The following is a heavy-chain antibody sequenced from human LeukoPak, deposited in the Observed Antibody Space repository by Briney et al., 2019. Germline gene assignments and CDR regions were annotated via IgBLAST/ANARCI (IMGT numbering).Heavy chain of an antibody. CDR3: VRSGYDYDWFDP. CDR1: GGSFSDYS. CDR2: IIAILDTA. D-gene: IGHD5-12*01. Sequence: PSGKVSCKASGGSFSDYSISWVRQAPGQGLEWMGRIIAILDTAHYAQKFQGRFTITADKSTTTVYMELSSLRSDDTAVYYCVRSGYDYDWFDPWGQGTLVTVSS. J-gene: IGHJ5*02. V-gene: IGHV1-69*08.